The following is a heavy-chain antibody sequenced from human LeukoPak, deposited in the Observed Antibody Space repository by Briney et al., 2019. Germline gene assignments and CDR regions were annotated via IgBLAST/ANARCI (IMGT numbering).Heavy chain of an antibody. V-gene: IGHV3-30-3*01. CDR3: ARDLGDSSGYYYPIFDY. Sequence: GRSLRLSCAASGFTFSSYAMHWVRQAPGKGLEWVAVISYDGSNKYYADSVKGRFTISRDNSKNTLYLQMNSLRAEDTAVYYCARDLGDSSGYYYPIFDYWGQGTLVTVSS. D-gene: IGHD3-22*01. CDR1: GFTFSSYA. J-gene: IGHJ4*02. CDR2: ISYDGSNK.